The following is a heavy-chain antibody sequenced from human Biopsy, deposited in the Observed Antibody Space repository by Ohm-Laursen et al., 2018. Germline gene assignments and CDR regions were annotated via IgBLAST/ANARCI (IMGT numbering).Heavy chain of an antibody. CDR1: GFTFSNYG. V-gene: IGHV3-33*01. CDR2: IWYDGGNK. J-gene: IGHJ4*02. CDR3: ARGAYYASSGYPEYYFDY. Sequence: SLRLSCAASGFTFSNYGLQWVRQAPGKRLEWVADIWYDGGNKYYADSVKGRFTISRDNSKNTLFLQVNSLRAEDTAVYYCARGAYYASSGYPEYYFDYGGQGTLVTVSS. D-gene: IGHD3-22*01.